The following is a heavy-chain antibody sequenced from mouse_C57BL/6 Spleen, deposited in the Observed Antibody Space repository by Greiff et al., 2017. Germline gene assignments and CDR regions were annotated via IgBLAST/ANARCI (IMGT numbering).Heavy chain of an antibody. V-gene: IGHV1-62-2*01. CDR2: FYPGSGSI. CDR1: GYTFTEYT. CDR3: ARHKENYYGSSLYYFDY. J-gene: IGHJ2*01. Sequence: VHLVESGAELVKPGASVKLSCKASGYTFTEYTIHWVKQRSGQGLEWIGWFYPGSGSIKYNEKFKDKATLTAGKSSSTVYMELSRLTSEDSAVYFCARHKENYYGSSLYYFDYWGQGTTLTVSS. D-gene: IGHD1-1*01.